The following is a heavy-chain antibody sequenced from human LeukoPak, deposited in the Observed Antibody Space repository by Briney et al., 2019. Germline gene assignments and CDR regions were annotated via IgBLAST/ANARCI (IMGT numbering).Heavy chain of an antibody. Sequence: SGPTLVKPTQTLTLTCTFPGFSLSTSGVGVGWIRQPPGKALEWLALIYWNDDKRYSPSLKSRLTITKDTSKNQVVLTMTNMDPVDTATYYCAHMSPIRDRFNIYGYYYDSSGYYYFDYWGQGTLVTVSS. CDR3: AHMSPIRDRFNIYGYYYDSSGYYYFDY. CDR2: IYWNDDK. CDR1: GFSLSTSGVG. D-gene: IGHD3-22*01. J-gene: IGHJ4*02. V-gene: IGHV2-5*01.